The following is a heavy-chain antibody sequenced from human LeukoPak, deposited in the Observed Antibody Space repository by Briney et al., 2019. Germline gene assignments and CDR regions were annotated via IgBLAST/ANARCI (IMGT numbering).Heavy chain of an antibody. D-gene: IGHD3-10*01. CDR2: ISYDGNNK. CDR1: GFTFNNYI. V-gene: IGHV3-30*03. J-gene: IGHJ4*02. Sequence: GGSLRLSCAASGFTFNNYIMNWVRQAPGKGLEWVAVISYDGNNKNHADSVKGRFTISRDNSKNTLDLQMNDLRTEDTAMYYCARDDYYASGTYKYYFDYWGQGTLVTVSS. CDR3: ARDDYYASGTYKYYFDY.